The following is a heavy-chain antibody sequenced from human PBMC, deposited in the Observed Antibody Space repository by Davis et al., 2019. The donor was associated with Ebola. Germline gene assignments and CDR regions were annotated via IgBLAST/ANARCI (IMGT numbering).Heavy chain of an antibody. CDR1: GYTLTEVS. CDR3: ATRYQLLDN. Sequence: AASVKVSCKVSGYTLTEVSIHWVRQTPGKGLEWMGGFDPEEGETMYAQKFQGRVTVTEDTSTNTGYMELRSLTSEDTAVYYCATRYQLLDNWGQGTLVTVSS. CDR2: FDPEEGET. J-gene: IGHJ4*02. V-gene: IGHV1-24*01. D-gene: IGHD2-2*01.